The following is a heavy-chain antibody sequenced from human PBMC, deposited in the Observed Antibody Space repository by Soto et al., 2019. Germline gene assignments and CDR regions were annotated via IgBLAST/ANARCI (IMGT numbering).Heavy chain of an antibody. V-gene: IGHV3-23*01. CDR3: AKGKGVGATPDGANC. J-gene: IGHJ4*02. Sequence: EVQVLESGGGLVQPGGSLRLSCAASGFTFSSFGMNWVRQAPGKGLEWVSGVRSDGGTTYNAESVKGRFTVSRDTSKNTVYLQMNSLRAEDTAVYYCAKGKGVGATPDGANCWGQGTPVTVSS. CDR2: VRSDGGTT. CDR1: GFTFSSFG. D-gene: IGHD1-26*01.